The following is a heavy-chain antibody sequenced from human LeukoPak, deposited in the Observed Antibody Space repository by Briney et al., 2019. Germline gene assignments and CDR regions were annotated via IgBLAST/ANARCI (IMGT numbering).Heavy chain of an antibody. CDR1: GFTFSSYW. Sequence: QPGGSLRLSCAASGFTFSSYWMSWVRQAPGKGLEWVANIKQDGSEKYYVDSVKGRFTISRDNAKNSLYLQMNSLRAEDTAVYYCARPSSIAARSTWNYWGQGTLVTVSS. J-gene: IGHJ4*02. CDR2: IKQDGSEK. D-gene: IGHD6-6*01. V-gene: IGHV3-7*01. CDR3: ARPSSIAARSTWNY.